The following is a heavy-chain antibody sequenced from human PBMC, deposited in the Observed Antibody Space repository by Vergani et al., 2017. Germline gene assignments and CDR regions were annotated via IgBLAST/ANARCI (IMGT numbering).Heavy chain of an antibody. V-gene: IGHV1-18*01. CDR2: IRPYTGHT. J-gene: IGHJ4*02. CDR1: SHTFQTYG. CDR3: ARDGTGTRIWFGETGRGAFDY. D-gene: IGHD3-10*01. Sequence: QVQLVQSGAELKKPGASVSVSCKGSSHTFQTYGISWVRQAPGKGLEWMAWIRPYTGHTIYAQKFQDRVTMTADTSTNTAYMELRSLRSDDTAVYYCARDGTGTRIWFGETGRGAFDYWGQGTLVTVSS.